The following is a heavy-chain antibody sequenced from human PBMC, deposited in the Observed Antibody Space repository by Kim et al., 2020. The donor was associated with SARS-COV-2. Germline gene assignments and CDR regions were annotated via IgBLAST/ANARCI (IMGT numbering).Heavy chain of an antibody. CDR2: SNYI. J-gene: IGHJ6*02. V-gene: IGHV3-21*01. CDR3: ASLLGLDV. Sequence: SNYIYYADSVKGRFTIARDNAKNSLSLQRNSLRAEDTAVYYCASLLGLDVWGQGTTVTVSS.